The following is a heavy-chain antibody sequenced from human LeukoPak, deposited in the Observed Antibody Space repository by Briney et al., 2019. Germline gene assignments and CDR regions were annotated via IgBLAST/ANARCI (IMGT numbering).Heavy chain of an antibody. Sequence: SVKVLCNAWRDTFSSYDKSCVRQAPGQGLECRGGIIPIFGTANCAQKFQGRVTITTDESTSTAYMELSSLRSEDTAVYYCARVLRYVDWFAFDIWGQGTMVTVSS. CDR3: ARVLRYVDWFAFDI. CDR1: RDTFSSYD. D-gene: IGHD3-9*01. CDR2: IIPIFGTA. V-gene: IGHV1-69*05. J-gene: IGHJ3*02.